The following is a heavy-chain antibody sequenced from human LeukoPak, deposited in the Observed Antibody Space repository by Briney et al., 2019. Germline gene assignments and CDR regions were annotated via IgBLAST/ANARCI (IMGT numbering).Heavy chain of an antibody. J-gene: IGHJ3*02. Sequence: GASVKVSCKASGYTSTSYDINWVRQATGQGLEWMGWMNPNSGNTGYAQKFQGRVTMTRNTSISTAYMELSSLRSEDTAVYYCARIVVVPAAISGAFDIWGQGTMVTVSS. D-gene: IGHD2-2*01. CDR3: ARIVVVPAAISGAFDI. V-gene: IGHV1-8*01. CDR2: MNPNSGNT. CDR1: GYTSTSYD.